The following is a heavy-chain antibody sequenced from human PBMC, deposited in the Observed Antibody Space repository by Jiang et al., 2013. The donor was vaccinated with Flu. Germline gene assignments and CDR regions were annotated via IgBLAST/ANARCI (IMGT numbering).Heavy chain of an antibody. J-gene: IGHJ5*02. D-gene: IGHD3-9*01. Sequence: GPGLVKPSETLSLTCSVSGDSMSTNGIYWAWIRQPPGKGLEWIGSVYYTGSTYYNPSLKSRVTMSVDTSKNQFTLKLRSVIAADTAIYFCARHFDHTRLDPWAQGTLVAVSS. CDR3: ARHFDHTRLDP. CDR2: VYYTGST. CDR1: GDSMSTNGIY. V-gene: IGHV4-39*01.